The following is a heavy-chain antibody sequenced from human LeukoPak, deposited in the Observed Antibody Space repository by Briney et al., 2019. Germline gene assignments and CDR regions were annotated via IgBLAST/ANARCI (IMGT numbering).Heavy chain of an antibody. Sequence: ASVKVSCKASGYTFTSYGISWVRQAPGQGLEWMGWISAYNGNTNYAQKLQGRVTMTTDTSTSTAYMELSSLRSDDTAVYYCARDKGYGSGSYRFDYWGQGTLVTVSS. J-gene: IGHJ4*02. CDR3: ARDKGYGSGSYRFDY. CDR1: GYTFTSYG. V-gene: IGHV1-18*01. CDR2: ISAYNGNT. D-gene: IGHD3-10*01.